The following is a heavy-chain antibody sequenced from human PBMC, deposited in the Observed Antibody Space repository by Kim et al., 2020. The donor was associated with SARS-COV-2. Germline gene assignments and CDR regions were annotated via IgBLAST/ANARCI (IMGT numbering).Heavy chain of an antibody. D-gene: IGHD4-4*01. CDR1: GYSYGSHS. CDR2: INPSGGAT. CDR3: ATRVTADMDV. Sequence: ASVKVSCKAPGYSYGSHSMHWVRQAPGQGLEWMGRINPSGGATTYAQNFQGRVSLTWDTSTSTVYMELRSLGSDDTAMYYCATRVTADMDVWGQGTTVTVSS. J-gene: IGHJ6*02. V-gene: IGHV1-46*01.